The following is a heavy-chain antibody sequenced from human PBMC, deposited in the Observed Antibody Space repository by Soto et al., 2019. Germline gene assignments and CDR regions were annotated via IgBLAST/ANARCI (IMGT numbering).Heavy chain of an antibody. Sequence: QVQLQESGPGLVKPSQTLSLSCTVSGDSISSGDHYWSWIRQPPGKGLEWIAHISYGGYTFYNPSLQSRITLSVDTSKNQAYLKLSSVTAADTAVYYCASLHGAFLSFVDNWGQGTPVTVSS. D-gene: IGHD2-8*01. V-gene: IGHV4-30-4*01. J-gene: IGHJ4*02. CDR3: ASLHGAFLSFVDN. CDR2: ISYGGYT. CDR1: GDSISSGDHY.